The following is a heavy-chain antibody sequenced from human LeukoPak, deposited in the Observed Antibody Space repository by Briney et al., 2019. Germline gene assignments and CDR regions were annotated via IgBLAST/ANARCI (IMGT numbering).Heavy chain of an antibody. V-gene: IGHV1-69*02. Sequence: ASVKVSCKASGGTFSSYTISWVRQAPGQGLEWMGRIIPILGIANYAQKFQGRVTITADKSTSTAYMELSSLRSEDTAMYYCSGWCSSTSCYDRDYYYYGMDVWGQGTTVTVSS. J-gene: IGHJ6*02. D-gene: IGHD2-2*01. CDR3: SGWCSSTSCYDRDYYYYGMDV. CDR1: GGTFSSYT. CDR2: IIPILGIA.